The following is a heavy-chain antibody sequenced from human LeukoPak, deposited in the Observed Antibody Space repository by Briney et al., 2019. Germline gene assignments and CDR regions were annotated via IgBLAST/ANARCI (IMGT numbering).Heavy chain of an antibody. Sequence: PGGSLRPSCAASGFTFSSYAMGGVRRAPGRGLEWVSAISGSGGSTYYADSVKGRFTISRDNSKNTLYLQMNSLRAEDTAVYYCAKDLRTFGDYVPFDYWGQGTLVTVSS. CDR1: GFTFSSYA. J-gene: IGHJ4*02. D-gene: IGHD4-17*01. CDR2: ISGSGGST. CDR3: AKDLRTFGDYVPFDY. V-gene: IGHV3-23*01.